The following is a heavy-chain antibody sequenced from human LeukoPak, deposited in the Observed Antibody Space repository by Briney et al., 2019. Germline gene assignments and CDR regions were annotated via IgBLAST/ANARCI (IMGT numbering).Heavy chain of an antibody. D-gene: IGHD3-10*01. J-gene: IGHJ4*02. CDR2: MNPNSGNT. CDR1: GYTFTSYD. Sequence: GASVKVSCKASGYTFTSYDINWVRQATGQGLEWMGWMNPNSGNTGYAQKFQGRVTMTRNTSISTAYMELSSLRSEDTAVYYCASITMVRGVTDDYWGQGTLVTVSS. CDR3: ASITMVRGVTDDY. V-gene: IGHV1-8*01.